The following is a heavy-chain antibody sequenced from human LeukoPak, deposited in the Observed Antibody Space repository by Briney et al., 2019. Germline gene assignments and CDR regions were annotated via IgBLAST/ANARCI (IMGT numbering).Heavy chain of an antibody. V-gene: IGHV4-34*01. CDR2: INHSGST. CDR3: ASPLGYYPL. Sequence: PSGTLSLTCAVYGGSFSGYYWSWIRQPPGKGLEWIGEINHSGSTNYNPSLKSRVTISVDTSKNQFSLKLSSVTAADTAVYYCASPLGYYPLWGQGTLVTVSS. J-gene: IGHJ4*02. D-gene: IGHD3-10*01. CDR1: GGSFSGYY.